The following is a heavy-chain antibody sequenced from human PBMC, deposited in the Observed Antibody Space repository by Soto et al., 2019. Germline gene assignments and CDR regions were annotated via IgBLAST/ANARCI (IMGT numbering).Heavy chain of an antibody. CDR1: GDPITNSRFY. CDR2: IYHTGNA. D-gene: IGHD3-22*01. J-gene: IGHJ5*02. CDR3: ARDFFDSSDYTTNWFDP. V-gene: IGHV4-39*01. Sequence: SVTLSLTCSVAGDPITNSRFYWAWIRQPPGEGLEWIGSIYHTGNAYYNPSLKSRVTISVDTSKNQFSLKLTSVTAADAALYYCARDFFDSSDYTTNWFDPWGQGTLVTVS.